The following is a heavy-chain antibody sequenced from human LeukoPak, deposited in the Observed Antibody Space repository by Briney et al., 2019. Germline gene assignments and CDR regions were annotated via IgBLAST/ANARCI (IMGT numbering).Heavy chain of an antibody. CDR2: ISRSGGTT. D-gene: IGHD2-15*01. CDR1: GFTFSSYD. Sequence: GGSLRLSCAASGFTFSSYDMTWVRQTRGKGLERVALISRSGGTTYYADSVKGRFTISRDNSKNTLYLQTNSLRAEDTAEYYCAKRGGTESFYYYYYMDVWGKGTTVTVSS. CDR3: AKRGGTESFYYYYYMDV. J-gene: IGHJ6*03. V-gene: IGHV3-23*01.